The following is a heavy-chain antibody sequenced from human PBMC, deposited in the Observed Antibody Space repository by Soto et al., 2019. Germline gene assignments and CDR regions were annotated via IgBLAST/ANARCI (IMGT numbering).Heavy chain of an antibody. CDR2: INHSGST. D-gene: IGHD6-13*01. CDR1: GGYFSGYY. Sequence: PSETLSLTCAVYGGYFSGYYWSWIRQPPGKGLEWIGEINHSGSTNYNPSLKSRVTISVDTSKNQFSLKLSSVTAADTAVYYCARGCSSWYYYTKDAFDIWGQGTMVTVSS. J-gene: IGHJ3*02. CDR3: ARGCSSWYYYTKDAFDI. V-gene: IGHV4-34*01.